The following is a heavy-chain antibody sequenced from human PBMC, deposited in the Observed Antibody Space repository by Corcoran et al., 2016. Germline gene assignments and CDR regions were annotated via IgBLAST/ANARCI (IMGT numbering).Heavy chain of an antibody. CDR1: GYTFTGYY. Sequence: QVQLVQSGAEVKKPGASVKVSCKASGYTFTGYYMHWVRQAPGQGLEWMGWINPNSGGTNYAQKFQGRVTMTRDTSISTAYMELGRLRSDDTAVYYCAREGYYGSGSYPSDYWGQGTLVTVSS. CDR3: AREGYYGSGSYPSDY. CDR2: INPNSGGT. D-gene: IGHD3-10*01. J-gene: IGHJ4*02. V-gene: IGHV1-2*02.